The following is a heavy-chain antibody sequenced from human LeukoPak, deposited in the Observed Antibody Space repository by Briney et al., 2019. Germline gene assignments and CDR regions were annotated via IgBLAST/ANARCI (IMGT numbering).Heavy chain of an antibody. CDR3: AKDLKYSYGNFDY. Sequence: GGSLRLSCAASGFTFSSYAMSWVRQAPGKGLEWVSAISGSGGSTYYADSVKGRFTISRDNSKNTLHLQMNSLRAEDTAVYYRAKDLKYSYGNFDYWGQGTLVTVSS. V-gene: IGHV3-23*01. J-gene: IGHJ4*02. CDR1: GFTFSSYA. D-gene: IGHD5-18*01. CDR2: ISGSGGST.